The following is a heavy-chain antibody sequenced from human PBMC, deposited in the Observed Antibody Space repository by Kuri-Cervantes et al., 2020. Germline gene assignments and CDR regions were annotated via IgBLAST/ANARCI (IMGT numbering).Heavy chain of an antibody. Sequence: ESLKISCAVYGGSFSGYYWSWIRQPPGRGLEWIGYIYYSGSTNYNPSLKSRVTISVDTSKNQFSLKLSSVTAADTAVYYCARADHYYYGMDVWGQGTTVTVSS. CDR1: GGSFSGYY. J-gene: IGHJ6*02. V-gene: IGHV4-59*01. CDR3: ARADHYYYGMDV. CDR2: IYYSGST.